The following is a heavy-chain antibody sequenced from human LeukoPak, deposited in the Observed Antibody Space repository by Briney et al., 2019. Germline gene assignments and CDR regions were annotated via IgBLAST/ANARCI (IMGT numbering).Heavy chain of an antibody. Sequence: ASVKVSCKASGYTFTGYYMHWVRQAPGQGLEWMGWISAYNGNTNYAQKLQGRVTMTTDTSTSTAYMELRSLRSDDTAVYYCARDMYYGGNPINFDYWGQGTLVTVSS. CDR2: ISAYNGNT. CDR3: ARDMYYGGNPINFDY. J-gene: IGHJ4*02. D-gene: IGHD4-17*01. CDR1: GYTFTGYY. V-gene: IGHV1-18*04.